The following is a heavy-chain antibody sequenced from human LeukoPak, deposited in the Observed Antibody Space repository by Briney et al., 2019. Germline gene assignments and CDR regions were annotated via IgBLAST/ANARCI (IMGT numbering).Heavy chain of an antibody. J-gene: IGHJ5*02. Sequence: GGSLRPSCAASGFTFSSYWMSWVRQARGRGLQWVASIKQDGSEIYYVDSVKGRFSISRDNDKNSLSLQMNSLRAEDTAVYYCARGHSGRWFWWFGAWGQGTLVTVSS. V-gene: IGHV3-7*04. D-gene: IGHD1-26*01. CDR2: IKQDGSEI. CDR1: GFTFSSYW. CDR3: ARGHSGRWFWWFGA.